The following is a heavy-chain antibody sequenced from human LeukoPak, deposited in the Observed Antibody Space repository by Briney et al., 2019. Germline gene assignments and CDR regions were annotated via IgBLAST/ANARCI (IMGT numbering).Heavy chain of an antibody. V-gene: IGHV1-46*01. D-gene: IGHD3-16*01. CDR2: INPSGGST. CDR1: GYTFTSYY. Sequence: HGASVKVSCKASGYTFTSYYIHWVRQAPGQGLEWMGIINPSGGSTNYAQKFQGRVTMTRDTSTSTVYMELSSLRSGDTAVYYCARASYTGTWGAFDYWGQGTLVTVSS. CDR3: ARASYTGTWGAFDY. J-gene: IGHJ4*02.